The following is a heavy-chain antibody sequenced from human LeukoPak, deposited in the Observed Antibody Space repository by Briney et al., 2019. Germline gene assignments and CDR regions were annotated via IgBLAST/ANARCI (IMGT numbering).Heavy chain of an antibody. CDR2: ISSSSSTI. CDR3: AKVSSYSSGCFDY. J-gene: IGHJ4*02. CDR1: GFTFSTYS. D-gene: IGHD6-19*01. V-gene: IGHV3-48*04. Sequence: GGSLRLSCAASGFTFSTYSMNWVRQAPGKGLEWVSYISSSSSTIYYTDSVKGRFTISRDNAKNSLYLQMNSLRTEDTAVYYCAKVSSYSSGCFDYWGQGTLVTVSS.